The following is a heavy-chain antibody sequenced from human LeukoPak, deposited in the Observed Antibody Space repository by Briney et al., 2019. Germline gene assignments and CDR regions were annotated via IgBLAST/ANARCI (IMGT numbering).Heavy chain of an antibody. Sequence: GGSLRLSCAASGFTFSRYWMHWVRQAPGKGLVWVSRINSDGSSTSYADSVKGRFTISRDNSKNTVYLQMNSLRAEDTAIYCCAKAVGSSGYFSRDAFDIWGQGTMVTVSS. CDR2: INSDGSST. J-gene: IGHJ3*02. D-gene: IGHD3-22*01. V-gene: IGHV3-74*01. CDR3: AKAVGSSGYFSRDAFDI. CDR1: GFTFSRYW.